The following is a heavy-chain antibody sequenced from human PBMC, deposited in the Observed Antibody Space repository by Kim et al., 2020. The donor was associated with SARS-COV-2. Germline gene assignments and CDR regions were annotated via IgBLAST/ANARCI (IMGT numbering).Heavy chain of an antibody. J-gene: IGHJ6*02. V-gene: IGHV3-23*01. D-gene: IGHD6-6*01. Sequence: YADSGKGRFTISRDNSKNTLYLQMNSLRAEDTAVYYCAKCPARCYYGMDVWGQGTTVTVSS. CDR3: AKCPARCYYGMDV.